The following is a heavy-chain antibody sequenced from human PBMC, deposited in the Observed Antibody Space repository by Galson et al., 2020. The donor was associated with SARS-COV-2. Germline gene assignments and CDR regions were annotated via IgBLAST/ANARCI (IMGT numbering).Heavy chain of an antibody. D-gene: IGHD2-15*01. Sequence: SGPTLVKPTETLTLTCTVSGFSLSNARMGVSWIRQPPGKALEWLAHIFSNDEKSYSTSLKSRLTISKDTSKSQVVLTMTNMDPVETATCYCARILMDCSGGSCYSFLDCWGQGTLVTVSS. J-gene: IGHJ4*02. CDR2: IFSNDEK. CDR3: ARILMDCSGGSCYSFLDC. CDR1: GFSLSNARMG. V-gene: IGHV2-26*01.